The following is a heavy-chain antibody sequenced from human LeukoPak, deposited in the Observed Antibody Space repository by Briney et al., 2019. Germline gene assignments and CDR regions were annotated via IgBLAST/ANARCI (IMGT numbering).Heavy chain of an antibody. CDR3: ARDVVPAAMGPHFDY. D-gene: IGHD2-2*01. V-gene: IGHV5-51*01. CDR2: IYPGDSDA. J-gene: IGHJ4*02. CDR1: VYIIITYL. Sequence: AESLKISCKTSVYIIITYLLAWVREKPGKGLEWVRIIYPGDSDAIYSPSFQGQDTISADKSISTAYLHWSSLEASDTAMYYCARDVVPAAMGPHFDYWGQGTLVTVSS.